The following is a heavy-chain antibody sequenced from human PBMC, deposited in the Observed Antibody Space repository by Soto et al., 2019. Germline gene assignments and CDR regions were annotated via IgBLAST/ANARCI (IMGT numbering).Heavy chain of an antibody. Sequence: PGGSLRLSCAASGFTFSNYVMSWVRQTPGKGLEWVSLISNNGGNTYYADSVKGRFTISRDNSKNTLYLQMISLRAEDTAVYYSAKGRYCSSITCRDAFDMWGQGTMVTVSS. J-gene: IGHJ3*02. D-gene: IGHD2-2*01. V-gene: IGHV3-23*01. CDR1: GFTFSNYV. CDR3: AKGRYCSSITCRDAFDM. CDR2: ISNNGGNT.